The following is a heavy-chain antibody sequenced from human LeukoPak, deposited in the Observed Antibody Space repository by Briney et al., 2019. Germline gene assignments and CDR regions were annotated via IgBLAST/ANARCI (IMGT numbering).Heavy chain of an antibody. CDR3: ARQYGSSWSRYYFDY. V-gene: IGHV4-34*01. Sequence: SETLSLTCAVYGGSFSGYYWSWIRQPPGKGLEWIGEINHSGSTNYNPSLKSRVTISVDTSKNQFSLKLSSVTAADTAVYYCARQYGSSWSRYYFDYWGQGTLVTVSS. CDR1: GGSFSGYY. D-gene: IGHD6-13*01. J-gene: IGHJ4*02. CDR2: INHSGST.